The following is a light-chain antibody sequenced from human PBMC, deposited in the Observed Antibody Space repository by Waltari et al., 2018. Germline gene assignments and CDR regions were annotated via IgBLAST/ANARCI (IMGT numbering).Light chain of an antibody. CDR2: RNN. J-gene: IGLJ3*02. V-gene: IGLV1-47*01. CDR1: SSNIGSNY. Sequence: QSVLTQPPSASGTPGQRVTISCSGSSSNIGSNYVYWYQQLPGTAPKLLIYRNNRRPSVVPTRCSGSKSGTSASLAISGLRSEDEADYYCAAWDDSLSGWVFGGGTKLTVL. CDR3: AAWDDSLSGWV.